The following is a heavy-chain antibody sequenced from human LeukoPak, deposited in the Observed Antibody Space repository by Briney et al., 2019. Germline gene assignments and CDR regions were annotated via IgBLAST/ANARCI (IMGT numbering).Heavy chain of an antibody. Sequence: SETLSLTCAVYGGSFNDYYWNWIRQPPGKGLEWIGYFYYSGSTYYNPSLKSRVTISVDTSKNQFSLKLSSVTAADTAVYYCARPYYYDSRIDPWGQGTLVTVSS. CDR2: FYYSGST. CDR3: ARPYYYDSRIDP. V-gene: IGHV4-30-4*08. D-gene: IGHD3-22*01. J-gene: IGHJ5*02. CDR1: GGSFNDYY.